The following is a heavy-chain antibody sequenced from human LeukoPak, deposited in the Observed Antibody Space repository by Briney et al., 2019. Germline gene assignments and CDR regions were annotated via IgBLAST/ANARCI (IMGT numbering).Heavy chain of an antibody. Sequence: ASVKVSCKASGYTFTSYYMHWVRQAPGQGLEWMGIINPSGGSTSYAQKFQGRVTMTRDTSTSTVYMELSSLRSEDTAVYYCTRKTSSRYFDYWGQGTLVTVSS. J-gene: IGHJ4*02. V-gene: IGHV1-46*01. CDR2: INPSGGST. CDR1: GYTFTSYY. CDR3: TRKTSSRYFDY.